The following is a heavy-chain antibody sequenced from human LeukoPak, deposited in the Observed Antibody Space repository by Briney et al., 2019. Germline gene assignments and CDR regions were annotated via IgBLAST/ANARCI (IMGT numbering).Heavy chain of an antibody. J-gene: IGHJ6*02. D-gene: IGHD6-19*01. Sequence: ASVKLSCKASGYTFTGYYMHWVRQAPGQVLEWLGWINPNGGGTNYAQKFQGRVTMTRDTSISTAYMELSRLRSDDTAVYYCASTAGSSGWLELYYYGMDVWGQGTTVTVSS. CDR1: GYTFTGYY. CDR2: INPNGGGT. CDR3: ASTAGSSGWLELYYYGMDV. V-gene: IGHV1-2*02.